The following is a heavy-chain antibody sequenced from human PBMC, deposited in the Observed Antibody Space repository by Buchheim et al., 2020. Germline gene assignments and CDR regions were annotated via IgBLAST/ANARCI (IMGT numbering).Heavy chain of an antibody. CDR3: ARSGYDFWSGYHFDY. CDR1: GFTFTNSW. Sequence: EVQLVESGGGLVQPGGSLTLSCAASGFTFTNSWMHWVRRAPGNGLVWISHINSEGSSTTYADSVKGRFTISRDNAKNTGYLQMHSLRAEDTAVYYCARSGYDFWSGYHFDYWGQGTL. D-gene: IGHD3-3*01. J-gene: IGHJ4*02. V-gene: IGHV3-74*03. CDR2: INSEGSST.